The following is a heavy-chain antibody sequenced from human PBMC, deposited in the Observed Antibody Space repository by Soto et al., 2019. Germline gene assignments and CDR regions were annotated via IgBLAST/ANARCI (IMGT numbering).Heavy chain of an antibody. V-gene: IGHV3-23*01. CDR1: GFTFSSYA. CDR2: ISAHSGSK. CDR3: TKDYACPYYGSGSPIFLDV. J-gene: IGHJ6*04. Sequence: GGSLILSCAASGFTFSSYAMSWVRQAPGKGLEWVSAISAHSGSKYYAHSVKCRFTISRDNSKNTLYLQMNTQRAEYPAAYYFTKDYACPYYGSGSPIFLDVWGKGTTVTVYS. D-gene: IGHD3-10*01.